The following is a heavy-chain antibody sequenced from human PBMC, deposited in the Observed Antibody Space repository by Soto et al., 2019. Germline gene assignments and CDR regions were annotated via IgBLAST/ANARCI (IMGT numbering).Heavy chain of an antibody. V-gene: IGHV3-53*01. CDR3: ARGLNDDT. CDR1: GFSIGGNP. D-gene: IGHD1-1*01. J-gene: IGHJ1*01. Sequence: EERLVESGGGLVQPGGSLRLSCEVSGFSIGGNPMSWVRQAPGKGLEWVASLHTVGSTFYADSVQGRFTVSRDNSKNMLYLQMHSLRVGDTAIYFCARGLNDDTWGQGTLVIASS. CDR2: LHTVGST.